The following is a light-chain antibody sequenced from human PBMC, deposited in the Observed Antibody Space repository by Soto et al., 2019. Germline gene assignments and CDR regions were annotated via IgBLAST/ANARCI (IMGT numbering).Light chain of an antibody. CDR3: CSYAGSSTGV. Sequence: QSALTQPASVSGSPGQSITISCTGTSSDVGSYNFVSWYQQHPGKAPKLMIYEGSKRPSGVSNRFSGSKSGNTASLTISGLQAEDEADYYCCSYAGSSTGVFGGGTQLTVL. CDR1: SSDVGSYNF. J-gene: IGLJ3*02. V-gene: IGLV2-23*01. CDR2: EGS.